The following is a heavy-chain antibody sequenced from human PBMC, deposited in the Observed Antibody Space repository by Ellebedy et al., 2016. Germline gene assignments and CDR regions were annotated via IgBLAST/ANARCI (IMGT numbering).Heavy chain of an antibody. D-gene: IGHD2-21*01. J-gene: IGHJ4*02. CDR3: AAVRYCGGDCYLDN. Sequence: ASVKVSXXASGYTFTSYDINWVRQATGQGLEWMGWMNPNSGNTGYAQKFQGRVTMTRNTSISTAYMELSSLRSEDTAVYYCAAVRYCGGDCYLDNWGQGTLVTVSS. V-gene: IGHV1-8*01. CDR2: MNPNSGNT. CDR1: GYTFTSYD.